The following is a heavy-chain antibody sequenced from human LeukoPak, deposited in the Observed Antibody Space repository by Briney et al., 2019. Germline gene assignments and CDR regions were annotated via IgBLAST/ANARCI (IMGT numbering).Heavy chain of an antibody. J-gene: IGHJ4*02. CDR3: ARGMRDYVWGSYRTLDY. CDR1: GYTFTSYG. CDR2: ISAYNGNT. Sequence: ASVKVSCKASGYTFTSYGISWVRQAPGQGLEWMGWISAYNGNTNYAQKLQGRVTMTTDTSTSTAYMELRSLRSGDTAVYYCARGMRDYVWGSYRTLDYWGQGTLVTVSS. D-gene: IGHD3-16*02. V-gene: IGHV1-18*01.